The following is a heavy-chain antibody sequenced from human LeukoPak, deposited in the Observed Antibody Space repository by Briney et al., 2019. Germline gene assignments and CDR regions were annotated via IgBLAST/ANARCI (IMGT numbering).Heavy chain of an antibody. Sequence: SETLSLTCTVSGGSISSYYWSWIRQPPGKGLEWIGYIYYSGSTNYNPSLKSRVTISVDTSKNQFSLKLSSVTAADTAVYYCARYSYDILTGYTPALRGYYYYYYMDVWGKGTTVTVSS. J-gene: IGHJ6*03. CDR1: GGSISSYY. V-gene: IGHV4-59*01. CDR3: ARYSYDILTGYTPALRGYYYYYYMDV. CDR2: IYYSGST. D-gene: IGHD3-9*01.